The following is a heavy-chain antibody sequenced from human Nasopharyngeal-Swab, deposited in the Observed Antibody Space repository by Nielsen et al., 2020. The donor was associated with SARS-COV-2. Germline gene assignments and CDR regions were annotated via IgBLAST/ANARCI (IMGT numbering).Heavy chain of an antibody. CDR1: GGSISSSSYY. J-gene: IGHJ6*02. Sequence: SETLSLTRTVSGGSISSSSYYWGWIRQPPGKGLEWIGSIYYSGSTYYNPSLKSRVTISVDTSKNQFSLKLSSVTAADTAVYYCAGDQSDSSGYYYVNYYYYGMDVWGQGTTVTVSS. CDR2: IYYSGST. V-gene: IGHV4-39*01. D-gene: IGHD3-22*01. CDR3: AGDQSDSSGYYYVNYYYYGMDV.